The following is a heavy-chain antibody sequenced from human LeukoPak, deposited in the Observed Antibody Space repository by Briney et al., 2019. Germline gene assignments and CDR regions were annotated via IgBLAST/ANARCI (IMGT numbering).Heavy chain of an antibody. CDR3: ARGHSDIVVVPAAIYYYMDV. CDR2: ISAYNGNT. Sequence: GASVKVSCKASGYTFTSYGISWVRQASGQGLEWMGWISAYNGNTNYAQKLQGRVTMTTDTSTSTAYMELRSLRSDDTAVYYCARGHSDIVVVPAAIYYYMDVWGKGTTVTVSS. D-gene: IGHD2-2*01. J-gene: IGHJ6*03. V-gene: IGHV1-18*01. CDR1: GYTFTSYG.